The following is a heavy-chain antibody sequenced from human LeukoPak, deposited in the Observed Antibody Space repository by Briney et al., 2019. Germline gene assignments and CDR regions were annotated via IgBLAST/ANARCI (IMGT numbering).Heavy chain of an antibody. Sequence: PGGSLRLSCAASGFTFSSYAMSWVRQAPGKGLEWVSGISASAGSTYYADSVKGRFTISRDNSKNTLYLQMNSLGAEDTAVYYCAKAKYGMDVWGQGTTVTVSS. CDR1: GFTFSSYA. CDR3: AKAKYGMDV. CDR2: ISASAGST. J-gene: IGHJ6*02. V-gene: IGHV3-23*01.